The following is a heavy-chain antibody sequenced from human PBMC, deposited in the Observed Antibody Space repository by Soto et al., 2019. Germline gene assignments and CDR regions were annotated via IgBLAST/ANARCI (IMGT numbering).Heavy chain of an antibody. J-gene: IGHJ6*02. CDR2: ISYDGSNK. CDR1: GFTFSSYA. D-gene: IGHD2-8*01. CDR3: ASDVVQSRYYGMDV. Sequence: GGSLRLSCAASGFTFSSYAMHWVRQAPGKGLEWVAVISYDGSNKYYADTVKGRFTISRDNSKNTLYLQMNSRRAEDTAVYYCASDVVQSRYYGMDVWGQWTTGTVSS. V-gene: IGHV3-30-3*01.